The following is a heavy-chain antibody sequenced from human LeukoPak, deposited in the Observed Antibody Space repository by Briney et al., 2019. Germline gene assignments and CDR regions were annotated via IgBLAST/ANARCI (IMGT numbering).Heavy chain of an antibody. CDR1: GYSFTSYW. D-gene: IGHD2-2*01. V-gene: IGHV5-51*01. CDR3: ARRYCSSTSCYGENYFDY. CDR2: IYPGDSGT. Sequence: GESLKISCKGSGYSFTSYWIGWVRQMPAKGLEWMGIIYPGDSGTRYSPSFQGQVTISADKSISTAYLQWSSLTALDTAMYYCARRYCSSTSCYGENYFDYWGQGTLVTVSS. J-gene: IGHJ4*02.